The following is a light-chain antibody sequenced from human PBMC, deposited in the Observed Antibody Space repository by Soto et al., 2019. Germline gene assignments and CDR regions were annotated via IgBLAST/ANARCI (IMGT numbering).Light chain of an antibody. V-gene: IGKV1-33*01. Sequence: DIQMTQSPSSLSASVGDSVIITCQASQGISNYLNWYQQKPGKAPKLLISAASNLETGVPPRFIGGGSATHFTFIISTLQPEDIATYYGQQYDGLPITVGGGTKVDIK. CDR1: QGISNY. CDR3: QQYDGLPIT. CDR2: AAS. J-gene: IGKJ4*01.